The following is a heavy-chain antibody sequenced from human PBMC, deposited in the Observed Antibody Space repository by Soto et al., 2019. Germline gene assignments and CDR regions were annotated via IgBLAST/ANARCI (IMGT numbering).Heavy chain of an antibody. CDR1: GYAFTTYG. Sequence: QVHLVQSGAEVKKPGASVKVSCKGSGYAFTTYGITWVRQAPGQGLEWMGWISAHNGNTNYAQKRQGRGTVTRDTSTSTAYMELRSLRADDTAVYYWARGRYGDYWGQGALVTVSS. J-gene: IGHJ4*02. CDR3: ARGRYGDY. D-gene: IGHD1-1*01. V-gene: IGHV1-18*01. CDR2: ISAHNGNT.